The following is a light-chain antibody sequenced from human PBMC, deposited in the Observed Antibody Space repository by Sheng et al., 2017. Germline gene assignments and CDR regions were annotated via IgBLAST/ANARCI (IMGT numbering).Light chain of an antibody. Sequence: ETVMTQSPATLSVSPGEGATLSCRASQSISSNLAWYQQKPGQAPRLLIFGASSRGTGIPARFSGSGSGTEFTLTITRLEPEDFALYFCQQYGIAPETFGQGTKVE. CDR1: QSISSN. V-gene: IGKV3-15*01. CDR3: QQYGIAPET. CDR2: GAS. J-gene: IGKJ1*01.